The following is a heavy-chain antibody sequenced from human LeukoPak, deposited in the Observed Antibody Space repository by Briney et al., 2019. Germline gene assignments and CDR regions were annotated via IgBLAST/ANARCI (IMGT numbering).Heavy chain of an antibody. D-gene: IGHD2-2*01. J-gene: IGHJ3*02. V-gene: IGHV4-4*09. CDR3: ARQKCTSTSCLTKNAFDI. Sequence: PSETLSLTCTVSGSISSYYGRWIRRPPGKGGEGIGYIYTSGSTNYNSSLKSRVTISVDTSKNQFSLDLSSVTAADTAVYYCARQKCTSTSCLTKNAFDIWGQGTMVTVSS. CDR1: GSISSYY. CDR2: IYTSGST.